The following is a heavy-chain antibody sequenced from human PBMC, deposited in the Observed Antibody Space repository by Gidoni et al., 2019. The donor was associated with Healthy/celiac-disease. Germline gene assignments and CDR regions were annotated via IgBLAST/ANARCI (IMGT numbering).Heavy chain of an antibody. D-gene: IGHD2-8*01. CDR3: AIGTRPHGYFDY. CDR1: GGSISSSSYY. V-gene: IGHV4-39*01. CDR2: IYYSGST. J-gene: IGHJ4*02. Sequence: QLQLQESGPGLVKPSETLSLTCTVSGGSISSSSYYWGWIRQPPGKGLEWIGSIYYSGSTYYNPSLKSRVTISVDTSKNQFSLKLSSVTAADTAVYYCAIGTRPHGYFDYWGQGTLVTVSS.